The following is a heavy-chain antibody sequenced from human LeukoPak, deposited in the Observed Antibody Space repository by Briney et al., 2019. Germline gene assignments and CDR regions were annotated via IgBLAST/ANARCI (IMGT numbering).Heavy chain of an antibody. CDR1: GFTFSNFA. Sequence: PGGSLRLSCAASGFTFSNFAMTWVRQAPGKGLEWVSSIVGSSSTYYADSLKGRFTISRDNAKNSLYLQMNSLRVEDTAVYYCAKPGSRGTAVTADLESWGQGNLVTVSS. CDR3: AKPGSRGTAVTADLES. CDR2: IVGSSST. J-gene: IGHJ5*02. V-gene: IGHV3-21*04. D-gene: IGHD4-23*01.